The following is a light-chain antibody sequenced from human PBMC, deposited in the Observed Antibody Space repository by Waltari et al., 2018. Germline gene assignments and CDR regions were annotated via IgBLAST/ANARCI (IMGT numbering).Light chain of an antibody. J-gene: IGKJ3*01. CDR1: QSVSSSA. CDR2: GAS. V-gene: IGKV3-20*01. Sequence: DIMLTQSPGTLSLSPGERATLSCRASQSVSSSALAWYQQKPGQAPRLLIYGASSRATGIPDRFSGSGSGTDFSLTISRLEPEDFAVYYCQQYSSLPLTFGPGTKVDLK. CDR3: QQYSSLPLT.